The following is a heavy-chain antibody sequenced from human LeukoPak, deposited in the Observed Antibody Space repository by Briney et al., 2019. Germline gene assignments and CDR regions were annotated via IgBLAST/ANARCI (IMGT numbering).Heavy chain of an antibody. CDR1: GFAFDEHG. Sequence: PGGSLRLSCTASGFAFDEHGMSWAPQVPGKGLEWVSGINWSGGSTGYADPLRGRFTISRDNAKNSLYLQMDSLRAEDTALYYCARAPITSPFYFDYWGQGTLVTVSS. J-gene: IGHJ4*02. D-gene: IGHD2-2*01. V-gene: IGHV3-20*04. CDR3: ARAPITSPFYFDY. CDR2: INWSGGST.